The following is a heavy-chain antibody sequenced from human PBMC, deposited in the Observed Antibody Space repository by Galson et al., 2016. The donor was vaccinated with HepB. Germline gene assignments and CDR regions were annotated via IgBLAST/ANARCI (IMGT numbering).Heavy chain of an antibody. Sequence: SLRLSCAASGFTFANYAMSWVRQAPGKGLEWVSAISYDGSLKYYADSVKGRFTISRDDSKNILDLQMNSLTAEDTAVYYCSSSGSGYPEDFRHWGQGTLVTVFS. V-gene: IGHV3-30*03. CDR2: ISYDGSLK. D-gene: IGHD3-22*01. CDR3: SSSGSGYPEDFRH. J-gene: IGHJ1*01. CDR1: GFTFANYA.